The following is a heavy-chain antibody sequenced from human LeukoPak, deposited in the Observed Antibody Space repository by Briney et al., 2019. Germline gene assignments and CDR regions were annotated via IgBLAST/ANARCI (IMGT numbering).Heavy chain of an antibody. J-gene: IGHJ6*03. Sequence: ASVKVSCKTSGYSEDFYGITWVRQVAGQGLEWMGWISAQHGQTEYAPNSQDRVTMTTDTYTNTAYMELRSLRSDDTAVYYCARGRETAMDNYYYYYMDVWGKGTTVTISS. V-gene: IGHV1-18*01. D-gene: IGHD5-18*01. CDR1: GYSEDFYG. CDR2: ISAQHGQT. CDR3: ARGRETAMDNYYYYYMDV.